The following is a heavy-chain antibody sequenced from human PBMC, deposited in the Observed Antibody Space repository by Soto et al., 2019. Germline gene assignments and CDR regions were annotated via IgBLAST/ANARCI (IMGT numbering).Heavy chain of an antibody. CDR2: ILPMVGTP. V-gene: IGHV1-69*06. Sequence: QVQLVQSGAEVKKPGSSVKVSCKASGGTFSSHAINWVRQAPGQGLEWVGGILPMVGTPNYAQNFQDRVTIIADKSTRTAFMELRSLRSEDTAVYYCARGMVRGIVTSTIEHRGQGTLVTVSS. J-gene: IGHJ4*02. CDR3: ARGMVRGIVTSTIEH. D-gene: IGHD3-10*01. CDR1: GGTFSSHA.